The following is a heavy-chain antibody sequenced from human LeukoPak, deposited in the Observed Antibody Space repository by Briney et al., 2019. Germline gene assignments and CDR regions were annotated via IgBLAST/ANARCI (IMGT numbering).Heavy chain of an antibody. V-gene: IGHV5-51*01. CDR3: ARFRGELMDGFDF. CDR2: IYAGDADT. CDR1: GHSFSTDW. Sequence: GDSLKISCKGSGHSFSTDWIAWVRQMPGKGLEWMGVIYAGDADTGYSPSFQGQVTISADKSLNTAYLQWTNLKASDTAMYYCARFRGELMDGFDFWGQGTLVTVSS. J-gene: IGHJ4*02. D-gene: IGHD1-7*01.